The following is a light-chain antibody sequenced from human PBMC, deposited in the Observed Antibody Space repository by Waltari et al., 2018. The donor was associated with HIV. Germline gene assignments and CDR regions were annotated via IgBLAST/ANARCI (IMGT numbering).Light chain of an antibody. Sequence: QSALTQPPSASGSPGQSVTISCTGTGNDVGGYNYVSWYQLHPGKAPKLLIYDVTKGPPGVPDRFSGSKSGNTASLTVSGLQGDDEADDYCSSYAGSAVVFGGGTKLTVL. V-gene: IGLV2-8*01. CDR2: DVT. CDR3: SSYAGSAVV. CDR1: GNDVGGYNY. J-gene: IGLJ2*01.